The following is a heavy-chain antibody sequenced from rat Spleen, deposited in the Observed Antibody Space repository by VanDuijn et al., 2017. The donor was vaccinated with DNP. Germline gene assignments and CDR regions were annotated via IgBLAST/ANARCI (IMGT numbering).Heavy chain of an antibody. CDR3: ARWNSGHFDY. D-gene: IGHD4-3*01. CDR2: ISPSGRST. V-gene: IGHV5-19*01. CDR1: GLTFSNYG. J-gene: IGHJ2*01. Sequence: EVQLVESGGGLVQPGRSLKLSCAASGLTFSNYGMHWIRQAPTKGLEWVASISPSGRSTYYRDSVKGRFTISRDNAKNTLYLQMNSLRSEDMATYYCARWNSGHFDYWGQGVMVPVSS.